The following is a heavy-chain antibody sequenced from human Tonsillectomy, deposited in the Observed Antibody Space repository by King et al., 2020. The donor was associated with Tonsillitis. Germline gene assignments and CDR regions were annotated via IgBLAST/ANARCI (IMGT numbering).Heavy chain of an antibody. V-gene: IGHV4-59*01. CDR3: ARENWNAGSEYYFDY. CDR1: GGSISSYY. D-gene: IGHD1-1*01. Sequence: QLQESGPGLVKPSETLSLTCTVSGGSISSYYWSWIRQPPGKGLEWIGYIYYSGSTNYNPSLKSRVTISVDTSKNPFSLKLSSVTAADTAVYYFARENWNAGSEYYFDYWGQGTLVTVSS. J-gene: IGHJ4*02. CDR2: IYYSGST.